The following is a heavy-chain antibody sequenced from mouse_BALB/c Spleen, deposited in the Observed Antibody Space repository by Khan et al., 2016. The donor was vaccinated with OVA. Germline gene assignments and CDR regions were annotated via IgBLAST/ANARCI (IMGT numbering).Heavy chain of an antibody. CDR3: ARGGSAYYRSDGGAMDY. Sequence: QIQLVQSGPELKKPGETVRISCKASGYTFTTAGMQWVQKMPGKGLKWIGWINTHSGVPKYAEDFKGRFAFSLETSASTVYLQITNLKYEDTATYCCARGGSAYYRSDGGAMDYWGQGTSVTVSS. D-gene: IGHD2-12*01. CDR2: INTHSGVP. J-gene: IGHJ4*01. V-gene: IGHV9-4*02. CDR1: GYTFTTAG.